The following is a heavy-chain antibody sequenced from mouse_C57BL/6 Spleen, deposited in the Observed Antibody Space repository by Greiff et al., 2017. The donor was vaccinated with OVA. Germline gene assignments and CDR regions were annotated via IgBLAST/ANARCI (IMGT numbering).Heavy chain of an antibody. D-gene: IGHD2-4*01. Sequence: EVQLQESGPGLVKPSQSLSLTCSVTGYSITSGYYWNWIRQFPGNKLEWMGYISYDGSNNYNPSLKNRISITRDTSKNQFFLKLNSVTTEDTATYYCARDDYDPMDYWGQGTSVTVSS. V-gene: IGHV3-6*01. J-gene: IGHJ4*01. CDR3: ARDDYDPMDY. CDR1: GYSITSGYY. CDR2: ISYDGSN.